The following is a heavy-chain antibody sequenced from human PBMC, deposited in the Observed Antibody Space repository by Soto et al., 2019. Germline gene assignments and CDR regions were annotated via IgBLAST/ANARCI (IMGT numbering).Heavy chain of an antibody. Sequence: SGGSLRLSCAASGFTFSSYGMHWVRQAPGKGLEWVAVISYDGSNKYYADSVKGRFTISRDNSKNTLYLQMNSLRAEDTAVYYCAKLLAAAGHGDYCGQGTLVTVSS. CDR2: ISYDGSNK. V-gene: IGHV3-30*18. D-gene: IGHD6-13*01. CDR1: GFTFSSYG. CDR3: AKLLAAAGHGDY. J-gene: IGHJ4*02.